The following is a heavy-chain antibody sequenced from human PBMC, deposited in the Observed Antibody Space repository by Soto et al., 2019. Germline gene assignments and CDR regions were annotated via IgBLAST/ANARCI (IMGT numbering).Heavy chain of an antibody. D-gene: IGHD2-15*01. CDR2: ISYDGSNK. V-gene: IGHV3-30*18. CDR1: GFTFSSYG. Sequence: QVQLVESGGGVVQPGRSLRLSCAASGFTFSSYGMHWVRQAPGKGLEWVAVISYDGSNKYYADSVKGRFTISRDNSKNXLYLQMNSLRAEDTAVYYCAKDRSDIVARPIGMDVWGQGTTVTVSS. CDR3: AKDRSDIVARPIGMDV. J-gene: IGHJ6*02.